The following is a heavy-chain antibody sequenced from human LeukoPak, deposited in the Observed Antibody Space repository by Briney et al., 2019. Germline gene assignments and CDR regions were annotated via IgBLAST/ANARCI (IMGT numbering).Heavy chain of an antibody. CDR3: ARGVLAYCGADCYDDAFDI. Sequence: KPSETLSLTCTVCGVSISSYYWSWLRQPPGKGLEWIGYIYYSGSTYYNPSLKSRVTISVDTSKNQFSLKLSSVTAADTAVYYCARGVLAYCGADCYDDAFDIWGQGTMVTVSS. J-gene: IGHJ3*02. V-gene: IGHV4-59*01. CDR2: IYYSGST. CDR1: GVSISSYY. D-gene: IGHD2-21*02.